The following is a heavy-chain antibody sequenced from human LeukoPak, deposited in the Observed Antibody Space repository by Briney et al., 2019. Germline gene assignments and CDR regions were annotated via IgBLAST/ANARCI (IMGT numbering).Heavy chain of an antibody. J-gene: IGHJ4*02. CDR3: AKDEEVGATTFDY. CDR1: GFTFSSYA. V-gene: IGHV3-23*01. Sequence: HAGGSLRLSCAASGFTFSSYAMSWVRQAPGKGLEWVSAISGSGGSTYYADSVKGRFTISRDNSKNTLYLQMNSLRAKDTAVYYCAKDEEVGATTFDYWGQGTLVTVSS. D-gene: IGHD1-26*01. CDR2: ISGSGGST.